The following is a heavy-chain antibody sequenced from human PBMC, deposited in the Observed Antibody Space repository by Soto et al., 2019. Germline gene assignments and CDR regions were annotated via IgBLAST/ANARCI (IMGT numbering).Heavy chain of an antibody. D-gene: IGHD3-3*01. CDR2: ISGSGGNT. CDR3: AKDRDFWGGYYKHRGLDY. J-gene: IGHJ4*02. V-gene: IGHV3-23*01. CDR1: GFTFSTYA. Sequence: EVQLLESGGGLVQPGGSLRLSCAASGFTFSTYAMSWVRQAPGKGLEWVSGISGSGGNTYYADSVRGRFTVSRDSSKNTLYLQMNGLRAEDTAVYYCAKDRDFWGGYYKHRGLDYWGQGTLVTVSS.